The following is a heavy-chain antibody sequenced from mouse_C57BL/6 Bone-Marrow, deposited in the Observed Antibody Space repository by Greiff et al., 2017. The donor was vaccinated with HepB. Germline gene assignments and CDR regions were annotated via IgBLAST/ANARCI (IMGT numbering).Heavy chain of an antibody. D-gene: IGHD2-4*01. V-gene: IGHV14-4*01. CDR3: TAFYYDYEEGTY. CDR1: GFNIKDDY. CDR2: IDPENGDT. J-gene: IGHJ3*01. Sequence: QLQQSGAELVRPGASVKLSCTASGFNIKDDYMHWVKQRPEQGLEWIGWIDPENGDTEYASKFQGKATITADTSSNTAYLQLSSLTSEDTAVYYCTAFYYDYEEGTYWGQGTLVTVSA.